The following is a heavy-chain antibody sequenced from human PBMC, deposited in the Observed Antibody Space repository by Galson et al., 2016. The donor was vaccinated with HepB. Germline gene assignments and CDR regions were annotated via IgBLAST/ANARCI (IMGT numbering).Heavy chain of an antibody. D-gene: IGHD1-26*01. Sequence: SVKVSCKASGGSFSSYAVSWVRQAPGQGLEWVGGIIPMFGRPYYAQKLHGRVTITADESTSTAYMELSSLRFEGTAVYYCARRGGDPWGQGTLVTVSS. J-gene: IGHJ5*02. CDR3: ARRGGDP. CDR2: IIPMFGRP. V-gene: IGHV1-69*13. CDR1: GGSFSSYA.